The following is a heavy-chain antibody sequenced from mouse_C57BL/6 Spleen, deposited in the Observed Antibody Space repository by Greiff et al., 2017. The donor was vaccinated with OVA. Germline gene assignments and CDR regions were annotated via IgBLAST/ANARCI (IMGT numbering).Heavy chain of an antibody. D-gene: IGHD1-1*01. CDR1: GYTFTSYT. CDR3: ARGEGSSYPFDY. CDR2: INPSSGYT. J-gene: IGHJ2*01. Sequence: VMLVESGAELARPGASVKMSCKASGYTFTSYTMHWVKQRPGQGLEWIGYINPSSGYTKYNQKFKDKATLTADKSSSTAYMQLSSLTSEDSAVYYCARGEGSSYPFDYWGQGTTLTVSS. V-gene: IGHV1-4*01.